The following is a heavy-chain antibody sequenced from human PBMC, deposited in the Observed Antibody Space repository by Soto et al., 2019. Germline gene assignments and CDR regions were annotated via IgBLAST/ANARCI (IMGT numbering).Heavy chain of an antibody. V-gene: IGHV3-48*01. CDR3: ASSASPDAY. J-gene: IGHJ4*02. CDR2: INSGSTSI. Sequence: EVQLVESGGGLVQPGGSLRLSCVASGFIFSSYSMNWVRQAPGKGLEWISYINSGSTSIYYADSVKGRFTISRDNAKNSLYLQMTSLRAEDTAVYYCASSASPDAYWGQGTLVTVSS. D-gene: IGHD1-26*01. CDR1: GFIFSSYS.